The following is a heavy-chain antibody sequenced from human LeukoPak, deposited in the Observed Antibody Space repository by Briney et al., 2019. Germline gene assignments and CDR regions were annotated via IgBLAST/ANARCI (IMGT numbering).Heavy chain of an antibody. V-gene: IGHV1-18*01. CDR2: ISAYNGNT. Sequence: ASVEVSCKASGYTFTSYGISWVRQAPGQGLEWMGWISAYNGNTNYAQKLQGRVTMTTDTSTSTVYMELRSLRSDDTAVYYCARGELYYNWFDPWGQGTLVTVSS. J-gene: IGHJ5*02. D-gene: IGHD1-26*01. CDR1: GYTFTSYG. CDR3: ARGELYYNWFDP.